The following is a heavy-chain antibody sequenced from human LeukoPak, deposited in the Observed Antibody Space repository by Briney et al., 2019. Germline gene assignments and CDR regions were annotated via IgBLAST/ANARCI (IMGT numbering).Heavy chain of an antibody. D-gene: IGHD3-10*01. V-gene: IGHV4-38-2*02. Sequence: SETLSLTCSVSGYSISSGYYWGWIRQPPGKGLEWIGIIYHTGNSYYNPSLKSRVTISMDTSKNEFSLELSSVTAADTAVYYCAREVTGGFGELFDYWGQGTLVTVSS. CDR3: AREVTGGFGELFDY. CDR2: IYHTGNS. J-gene: IGHJ4*02. CDR1: GYSISSGYY.